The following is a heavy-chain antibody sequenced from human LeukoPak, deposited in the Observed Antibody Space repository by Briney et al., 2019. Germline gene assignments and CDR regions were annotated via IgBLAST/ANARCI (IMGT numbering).Heavy chain of an antibody. Sequence: SETLSLTCTVSGGSISSYYWSWIRQHPGKGLEWIGYIYYSGSTYYNPSLKSRVTISVDTSKNQFSLKLSSVTAADTAVYYCARVGREYDYVWGSYRQPLDYWGQGTLVTVSS. CDR3: ARVGREYDYVWGSYRQPLDY. J-gene: IGHJ4*02. D-gene: IGHD3-16*02. CDR2: IYYSGST. CDR1: GGSISSYY. V-gene: IGHV4-59*06.